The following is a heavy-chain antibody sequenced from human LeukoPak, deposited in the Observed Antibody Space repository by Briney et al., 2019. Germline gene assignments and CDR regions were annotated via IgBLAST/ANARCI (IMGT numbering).Heavy chain of an antibody. CDR2: IDPSDSYT. J-gene: IGHJ4*02. Sequence: GESLRISCKGSGYSFTSYWISWVRQMPGKGLEWMGRIDPSDSYTNYSPSFQGHVTIPADKSISTAYLQWSSLKASDTAMYYCARRGSYYDSSGYYYRDFDYWGQGTLVTVSS. V-gene: IGHV5-10-1*01. CDR3: ARRGSYYDSSGYYYRDFDY. D-gene: IGHD3-22*01. CDR1: GYSFTSYW.